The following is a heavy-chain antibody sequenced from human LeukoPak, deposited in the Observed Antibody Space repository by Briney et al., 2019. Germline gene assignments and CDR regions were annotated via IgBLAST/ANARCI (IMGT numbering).Heavy chain of an antibody. D-gene: IGHD5-18*01. J-gene: IGHJ4*02. Sequence: PGESLRLSCAASGFTFSSYSMNWVRQAPGTGLEWVSSISSASTYIYYADSVKGRFTISRDNAKNSLYLQMNSLRAEDTAMYYCARLVWDTTMADGDIDSWGQGTLLIVSS. CDR2: ISSASTYI. CDR1: GFTFSSYS. V-gene: IGHV3-21*01. CDR3: ARLVWDTTMADGDIDS.